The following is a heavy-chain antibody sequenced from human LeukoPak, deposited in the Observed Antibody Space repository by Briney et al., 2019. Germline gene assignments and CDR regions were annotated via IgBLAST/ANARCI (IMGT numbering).Heavy chain of an antibody. D-gene: IGHD2-21*01. CDR2: ISGSGGST. J-gene: IGHJ6*02. CDR3: AKGRLPGLRTYYYGMDV. V-gene: IGHV3-23*01. CDR1: GFNFDDYA. Sequence: SGGSLRLSCAASGFNFDDYAMHWVRQAPGKGLEWVSLISGSGGSTYYADSVKGRFTISRDNSKNTLYLQMNSLRAEDTAVYFCAKGRLPGLRTYYYGMDVWGQGTTVTVSS.